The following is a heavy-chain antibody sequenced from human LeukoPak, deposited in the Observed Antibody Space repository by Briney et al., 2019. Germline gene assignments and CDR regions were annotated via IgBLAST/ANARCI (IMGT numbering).Heavy chain of an antibody. D-gene: IGHD4-23*01. Sequence: GGSLRLSCAASGFTFSSYAMSWVRHAPGKGLELVSAISGSGGSTYYADSVKGRFTISRDNSKNTLYLQMNSLRAEDTAVYYCANDYGGNEDAFDIWGQGTMVTVSS. CDR2: ISGSGGST. V-gene: IGHV3-23*01. CDR1: GFTFSSYA. CDR3: ANDYGGNEDAFDI. J-gene: IGHJ3*02.